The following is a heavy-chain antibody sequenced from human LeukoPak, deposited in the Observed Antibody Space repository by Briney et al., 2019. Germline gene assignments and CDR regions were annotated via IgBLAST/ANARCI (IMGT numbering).Heavy chain of an antibody. V-gene: IGHV1-69*13. CDR3: ASAFNYDFWSGYYLD. CDR1: GGSFSSYS. CDR2: IIPIFGTA. D-gene: IGHD3-3*01. J-gene: IGHJ4*02. Sequence: SVKVSCKASGGSFSSYSISWVRQAPGQGLEWMGGIIPIFGTANYAQKFQGRVTITADESTSTAYMELSSLRSEDTAVYYCASAFNYDFWSGYYLDWGQGTLVTVSS.